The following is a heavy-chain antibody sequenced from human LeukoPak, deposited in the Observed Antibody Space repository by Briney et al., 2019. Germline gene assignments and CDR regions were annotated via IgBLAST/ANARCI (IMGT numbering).Heavy chain of an antibody. CDR2: INPNSGGT. CDR3: ARDHLVNAYCGGDCSDFDY. J-gene: IGHJ4*02. D-gene: IGHD2-21*02. Sequence: ASVKVSCKASGYTFTGYYMHWVRQAPGQGLEWMGRINPNSGGTSYAQKFQGRVTMTRGTSISTAYMELSRLRSDDTAVYYCARDHLVNAYCGGDCSDFDYWGQGTLVTVSS. V-gene: IGHV1-2*06. CDR1: GYTFTGYY.